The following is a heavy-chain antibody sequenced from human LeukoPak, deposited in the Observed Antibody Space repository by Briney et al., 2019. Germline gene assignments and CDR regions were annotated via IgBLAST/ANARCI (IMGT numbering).Heavy chain of an antibody. V-gene: IGHV4-61*02. CDR3: ARFNSFLFDP. Sequence: SETLSLTCTVSGGSISSGDYYWSWIRQPPGKGLEWIGRIYTSGSTNYNPSLKSRVTMSVDTSKNQFSLKLSSVTAADTAVYYCARFNSFLFDPWGQGTLVTVSS. J-gene: IGHJ5*02. CDR2: IYTSGST. D-gene: IGHD5-18*01. CDR1: GGSISSGDYY.